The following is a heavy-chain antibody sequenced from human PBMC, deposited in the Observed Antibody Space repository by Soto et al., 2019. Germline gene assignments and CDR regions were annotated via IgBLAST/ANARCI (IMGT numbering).Heavy chain of an antibody. Sequence: QVQLQESGPGLVKPSETLSLTCTVSGGSISSYYWSWIRQPPGKGLEWIGYIYYSGSINYNPSLKSRVTISVDTSKNQFSLKLSSVTAADTAVYYCARVYGGAFDYWGQGTLVTVSS. CDR2: IYYSGSI. J-gene: IGHJ4*02. CDR3: ARVYGGAFDY. V-gene: IGHV4-59*01. CDR1: GGSISSYY. D-gene: IGHD4-17*01.